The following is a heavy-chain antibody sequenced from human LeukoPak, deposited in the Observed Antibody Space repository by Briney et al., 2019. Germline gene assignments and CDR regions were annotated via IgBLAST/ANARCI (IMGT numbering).Heavy chain of an antibody. D-gene: IGHD3-10*01. Sequence: GGSLRLSCAASGFTVSSNYMSWVRQAPGKGLEWVSVIYSGGSTYYADSVKGRFTISRHNSKNTLYLQMNSLRAEHTAVYYCASHVFDAFDIWGQGTMVTVSS. CDR3: ASHVFDAFDI. CDR1: GFTVSSNY. J-gene: IGHJ3*02. V-gene: IGHV3-53*04. CDR2: IYSGGST.